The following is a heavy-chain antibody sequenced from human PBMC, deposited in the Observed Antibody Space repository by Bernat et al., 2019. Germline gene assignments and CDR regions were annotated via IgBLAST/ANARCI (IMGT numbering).Heavy chain of an antibody. D-gene: IGHD3-22*01. V-gene: IGHV3-30*03. J-gene: IGHJ6*02. CDR2: ISYDGSNK. CDR1: GFTFSSYG. CDR3: ARDLDYDSSGYYGAGYYYGMDV. Sequence: QVQLVESGGGVVQPGRSLRLSCAASGFTFSSYGMHWVRQAPGKGLEWVAVISYDGSNKYYADSVKGRFTISRDNSKNTLYLQMNSLRAEDTAVYYCARDLDYDSSGYYGAGYYYGMDVWGQGTTVTVSS.